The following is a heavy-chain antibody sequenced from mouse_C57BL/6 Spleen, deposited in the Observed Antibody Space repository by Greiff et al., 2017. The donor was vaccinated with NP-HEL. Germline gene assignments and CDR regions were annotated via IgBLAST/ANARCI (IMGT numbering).Heavy chain of an antibody. V-gene: IGHV5-4*03. J-gene: IGHJ1*03. CDR2: ISDGGSYT. CDR3: ARWGLYYYGSSYWYFDV. D-gene: IGHD1-1*01. Sequence: EVKLMESGGGLVKPGGSLKLSCAASGFTFSSYAMSWVRQTPEKRLEWVATISDGGSYTYYPDNVKGRFTISRDNAKNNLYLQMSHLKSEDTAMYYCARWGLYYYGSSYWYFDVWGTGTTVTVSS. CDR1: GFTFSSYA.